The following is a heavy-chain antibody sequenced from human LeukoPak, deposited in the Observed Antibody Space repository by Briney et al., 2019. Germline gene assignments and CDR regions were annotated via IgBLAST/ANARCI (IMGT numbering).Heavy chain of an antibody. V-gene: IGHV3-21*04. D-gene: IGHD6-13*01. Sequence: PGGSLRLSCAASGFTFSSYSMNWVRQAPGKGLEWVSSINSNSSYIYYTDSLKGRFTISRDNAKNSLYLQMNSLRAEDTAVYYCAKAKRGIAAAGHFDYWAREPWSPSPQ. CDR1: GFTFSSYS. J-gene: IGHJ4*02. CDR2: INSNSSYI. CDR3: AKAKRGIAAAGHFDY.